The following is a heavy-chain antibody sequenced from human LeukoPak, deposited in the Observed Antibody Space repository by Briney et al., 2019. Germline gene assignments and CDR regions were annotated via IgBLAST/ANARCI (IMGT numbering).Heavy chain of an antibody. CDR3: ARVHGDYGGVSY. CDR1: GYTFTSYD. Sequence: ASVKVSCKASGYTFTSYDINWVRQATGQGLEWMGWINPNSGNTGYAQKFQGRVTMTRNTSISTAYTELSSLRSEDTAVYYCARVHGDYGGVSYWGQGTLVTVSS. V-gene: IGHV1-8*01. J-gene: IGHJ4*02. D-gene: IGHD4-17*01. CDR2: INPNSGNT.